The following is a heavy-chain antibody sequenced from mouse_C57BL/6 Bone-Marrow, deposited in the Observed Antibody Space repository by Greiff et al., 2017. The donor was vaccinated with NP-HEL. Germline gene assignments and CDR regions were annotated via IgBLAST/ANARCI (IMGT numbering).Heavy chain of an antibody. CDR3: AREGGSSWSDWYFDV. Sequence: QVQLQQPGTELVKPGASVKLSCKASGYTFTSYWMHWVKQRPGQGLEWIGNINPSNGGTNYNEKFKSKATLTVDKSSSTAYMQLSSLTSEDSAVYYGAREGGSSWSDWYFDVWGTGTTVTVSS. D-gene: IGHD1-1*01. CDR2: INPSNGGT. CDR1: GYTFTSYW. V-gene: IGHV1-53*01. J-gene: IGHJ1*03.